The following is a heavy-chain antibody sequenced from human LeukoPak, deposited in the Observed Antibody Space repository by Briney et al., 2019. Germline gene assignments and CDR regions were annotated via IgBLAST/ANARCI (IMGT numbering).Heavy chain of an antibody. CDR3: AHRDTSMVRVDY. D-gene: IGHD5-18*01. V-gene: IGHV3-15*01. Sequence: PGGSLRLSCAASGFTFSSYGMHWVRQAPGKGLEWVGRIKSKTDGGTTDYAAPVKGRFTFSRDDSKNTLYLQMNSLTTEDTAVYFCAHRDTSMVRVDYWGQGTLVTVSS. CDR2: IKSKTDGGTT. J-gene: IGHJ4*02. CDR1: GFTFSSYG.